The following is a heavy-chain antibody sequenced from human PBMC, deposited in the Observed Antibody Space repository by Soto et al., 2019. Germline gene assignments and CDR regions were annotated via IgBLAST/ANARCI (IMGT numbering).Heavy chain of an antibody. D-gene: IGHD5-12*01. V-gene: IGHV1-8*01. Sequence: QVQLVQSGAEVKKPGASVKVSCKASGYTFTSYDINWVRQATGQGLEWMGWMNSNSGNTGYAQKFQGRVTMTRNTSISTAYMELSSLRSEDTAVYYCERTIMGDYGMDVWGQGTTVTVSS. CDR2: MNSNSGNT. J-gene: IGHJ6*02. CDR3: ERTIMGDYGMDV. CDR1: GYTFTSYD.